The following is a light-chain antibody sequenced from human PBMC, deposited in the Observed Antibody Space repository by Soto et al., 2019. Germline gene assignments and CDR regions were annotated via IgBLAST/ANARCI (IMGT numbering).Light chain of an antibody. J-gene: IGKJ5*01. CDR3: QQLNSYPHT. Sequence: IQMTQSPSTLSASVGDRFTITCRASQGISSYLVWYQQKPGKAPNLLIYAASTLQSGVPSRFSGSGSGTEFTLTISSLQPEDSATYYCQQLNSYPHTFGQGTRLEI. CDR1: QGISSY. V-gene: IGKV1-9*01. CDR2: AAS.